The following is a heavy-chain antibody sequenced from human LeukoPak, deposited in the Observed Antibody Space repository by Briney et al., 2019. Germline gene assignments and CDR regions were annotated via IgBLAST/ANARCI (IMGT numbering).Heavy chain of an antibody. Sequence: GASVKVSCKVSGYTLTELSMHWVRQAPGKGLEWMGGFDPEDGETIYAQKFQGRVTMTEDTSTDTAYMELSSLRSEDTAVYYCFASSEGGYSFYDAFDIWGQGTMVTVSS. CDR2: FDPEDGET. V-gene: IGHV1-24*01. J-gene: IGHJ3*02. CDR3: FASSEGGYSFYDAFDI. CDR1: GYTLTELS. D-gene: IGHD2-15*01.